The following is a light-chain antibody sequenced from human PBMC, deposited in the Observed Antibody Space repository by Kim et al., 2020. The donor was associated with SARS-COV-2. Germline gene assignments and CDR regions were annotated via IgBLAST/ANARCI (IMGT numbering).Light chain of an antibody. Sequence: DIQMTKSTYSLSASVGDRVTITCQASQDISNYLNWYQQKPGKAPKLLIYDASNLETGVPSRFSGSGSGTDFTFTISSLKPEDIATYYCHQYDNLPYTFGQGTKLEI. CDR1: QDISNY. CDR3: HQYDNLPYT. J-gene: IGKJ2*01. CDR2: DAS. V-gene: IGKV1-33*01.